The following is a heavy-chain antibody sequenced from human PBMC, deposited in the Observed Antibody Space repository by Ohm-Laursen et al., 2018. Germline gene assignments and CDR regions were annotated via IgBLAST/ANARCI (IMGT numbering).Heavy chain of an antibody. D-gene: IGHD3-22*01. Sequence: SLRLSCAASGFTFSSYSMNWVRQAPGKGLEWVSYISSSSSTIYYADSVKGRFTISRDNAKNSLYLQMNSLRAEDTAVYYCARDLYYYDSSGYSDYYGMDVWGQGTTVTVSS. CDR1: GFTFSSYS. CDR3: ARDLYYYDSSGYSDYYGMDV. V-gene: IGHV3-48*01. J-gene: IGHJ6*02. CDR2: ISSSSSTI.